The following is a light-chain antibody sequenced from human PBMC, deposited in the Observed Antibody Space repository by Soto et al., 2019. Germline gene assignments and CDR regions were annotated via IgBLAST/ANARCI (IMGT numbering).Light chain of an antibody. J-gene: IGKJ4*01. CDR3: QQRRDWPLT. Sequence: EIMLTQSPGTLSLSPGERATLSCRASQNLGYYLAWFQQKHGQAPRLLIYDTSNRASGIPDRFSGSGSGTDFPLTISRLDPEDFAVYYCQQRRDWPLTFGGGTKVEIK. V-gene: IGKV3-11*01. CDR2: DTS. CDR1: QNLGYY.